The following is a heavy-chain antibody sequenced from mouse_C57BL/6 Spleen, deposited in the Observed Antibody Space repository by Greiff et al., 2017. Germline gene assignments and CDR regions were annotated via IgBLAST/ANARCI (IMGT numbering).Heavy chain of an antibody. CDR1: GYTFTSYW. D-gene: IGHD1-1*01. Sequence: VQLQQPGAELVKPGASVKMSCKASGYTFTSYWITWVKQRPGQGLEWIGDIYPGSGSTNYNGKFKSKATLTVDTSSSTAYMQLSSLTSEDSAVYYCARAYYYVSSSFAYWGQGTLVTVSA. CDR3: ARAYYYVSSSFAY. J-gene: IGHJ3*01. V-gene: IGHV1-55*01. CDR2: IYPGSGST.